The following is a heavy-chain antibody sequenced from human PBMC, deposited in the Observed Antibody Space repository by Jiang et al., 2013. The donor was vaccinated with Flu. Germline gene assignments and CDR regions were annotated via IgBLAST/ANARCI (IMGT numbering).Heavy chain of an antibody. CDR3: ARGPLGNCRGGNCYSTVFDY. V-gene: IGHV3-30-3*01. J-gene: IGHJ4*02. CDR1: GFTFSNFA. CDR2: ISHDGINK. D-gene: IGHD2-21*01. Sequence: QLVESGGGVVQPGRSLRLSCAASGFTFSNFAMHWVRQAPGKGLEWVAVISHDGINKYYVDSVKGRFTISRDNSKNTLYLQMDSLRVEDTAVYYCARGPLGNCRGGNCYSTVFDYWGQGTLVTVSS.